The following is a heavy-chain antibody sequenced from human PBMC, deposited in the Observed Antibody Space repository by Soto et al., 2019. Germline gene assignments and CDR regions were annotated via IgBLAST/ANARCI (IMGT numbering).Heavy chain of an antibody. D-gene: IGHD6-19*01. V-gene: IGHV4-59*11. Sequence: SETLSLTCSVSGGSISGHYWTWIRQFPGKGLEWIGYIFYSGSTNYNPSLKSRVTISVDTSKNQFSLKMSSVTAADTAVYYCARVDSSGWSPDYWGRGTLVTVSS. CDR3: ARVDSSGWSPDY. J-gene: IGHJ4*02. CDR2: IFYSGST. CDR1: GGSISGHY.